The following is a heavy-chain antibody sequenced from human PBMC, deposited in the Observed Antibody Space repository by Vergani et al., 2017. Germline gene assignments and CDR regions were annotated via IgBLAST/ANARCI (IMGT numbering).Heavy chain of an antibody. Sequence: EVQLVESGGGLVKPGGSLRLSCAASGFTFSSYSMNWVRQAPGKGLEWVANIKQDGSEKYYVDSVKGRFTISRDNAKNSLYLQMNSLRAEDTAVYYCARDYYGSGSYYLVGYYYYYGMDVWGQGTTVTVSS. J-gene: IGHJ6*02. CDR1: GFTFSSYS. CDR2: IKQDGSEK. CDR3: ARDYYGSGSYYLVGYYYYYGMDV. V-gene: IGHV3-7*01. D-gene: IGHD3-10*01.